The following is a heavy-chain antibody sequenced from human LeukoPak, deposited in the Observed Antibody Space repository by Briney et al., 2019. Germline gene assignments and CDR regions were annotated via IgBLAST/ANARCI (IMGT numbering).Heavy chain of an antibody. J-gene: IGHJ5*02. Sequence: PSETLSLTCTVSGGSVSSGSYYWSWIRQPPGKGREWIGYIYYSGSTNYNPSLKSRVTISVDTSKNQFSLKLSSVTAADTAVYYCARDGEDTAIAGFDPWGQGTLVTVSS. V-gene: IGHV4-61*01. CDR3: ARDGEDTAIAGFDP. CDR2: IYYSGST. CDR1: GGSVSSGSYY. D-gene: IGHD5-18*01.